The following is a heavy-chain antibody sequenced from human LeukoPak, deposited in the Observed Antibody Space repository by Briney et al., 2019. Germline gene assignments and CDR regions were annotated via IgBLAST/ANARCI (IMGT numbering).Heavy chain of an antibody. J-gene: IGHJ3*02. V-gene: IGHV3-23*01. CDR1: GFTFSSYA. CDR2: ISGSGGST. CDR3: AKSGGMGSIAAAGSRAFDI. D-gene: IGHD6-13*01. Sequence: GGSLRLSCAASGFTFSSYAMSWVRQAPGKGLEWVSAISGSGGSTYYADSVKGRFTISRDNSKNTLYLQMNSLRAEDTAVYYCAKSGGMGSIAAAGSRAFDIWGQGTMVTVSS.